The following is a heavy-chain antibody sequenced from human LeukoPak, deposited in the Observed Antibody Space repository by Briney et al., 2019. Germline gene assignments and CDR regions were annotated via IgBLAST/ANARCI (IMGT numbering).Heavy chain of an antibody. CDR3: ARQCGRVAALDAFDI. CDR1: GYSFSNYW. D-gene: IGHD2-15*01. Sequence: GESLKISCKGSGYSFSNYWIGWVRQMPGKGLEWMGIIYPGDSDTRYSPSFQGQVTISADKSISTAYLQWSSLKASDTAMYYCARQCGRVAALDAFDIWGQGTMVTVSS. J-gene: IGHJ3*02. CDR2: IYPGDSDT. V-gene: IGHV5-51*01.